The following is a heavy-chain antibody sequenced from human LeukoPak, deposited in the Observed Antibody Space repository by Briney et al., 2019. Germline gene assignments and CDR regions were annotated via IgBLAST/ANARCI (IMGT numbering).Heavy chain of an antibody. J-gene: IGHJ4*02. CDR3: ASSGGLDCLEYFDY. CDR1: GFTFSSYS. Sequence: PGGSLRLSCAASGFTFSSYSMNWVRQAPGKGLEWVSSISSSSSYIYYADSVKGRFTISRDNARNSLYLQMNSLRAEDTAVYYCASSGGLDCLEYFDYWGQGTLVTVSS. CDR2: ISSSSSYI. D-gene: IGHD3-9*01. V-gene: IGHV3-21*01.